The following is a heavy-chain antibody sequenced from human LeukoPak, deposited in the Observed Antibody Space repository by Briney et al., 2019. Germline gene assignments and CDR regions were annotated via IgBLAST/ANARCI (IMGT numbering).Heavy chain of an antibody. CDR3: AREAAAGPYYFDY. J-gene: IGHJ4*02. CDR2: IYSGGSK. Sequence: PGGPLRLSCAASGFIVSSNYMSWVRQAPGKGLEWVSVIYSGGSKYYADSVKGRFTISRHNSKNTLYLQMNSLRAEDTAVYYCAREAAAGPYYFDYWGQGTLVTVSS. D-gene: IGHD6-13*01. V-gene: IGHV3-53*04. CDR1: GFIVSSNY.